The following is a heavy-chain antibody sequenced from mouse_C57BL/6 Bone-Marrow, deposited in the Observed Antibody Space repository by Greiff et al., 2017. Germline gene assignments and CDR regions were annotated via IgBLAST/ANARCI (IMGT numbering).Heavy chain of an antibody. D-gene: IGHD2-13*01. CDR1: GYTFTDYE. CDR2: IDPETGGT. J-gene: IGHJ4*01. CDR3: TRGGEAGVI. Sequence: QVQLQQSGAELVRPGASVTLSCKASGYTFTDYEMHWVKQTPVHGLEWIGAIDPETGGTAYNQKFKGKAILTADKSSSTAYMELRSLTSGESAVYYCTRGGEAGVIWDQGTSVTVTA. V-gene: IGHV1-15*01.